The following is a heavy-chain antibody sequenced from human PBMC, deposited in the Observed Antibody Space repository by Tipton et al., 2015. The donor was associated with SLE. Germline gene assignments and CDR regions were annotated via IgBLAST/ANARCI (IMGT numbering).Heavy chain of an antibody. J-gene: IGHJ4*02. V-gene: IGHV4-39*07. CDR1: GGSISSSSYY. CDR3: ARLGIAVAGPTDY. Sequence: TLSLTCTVSGGSISSSSYYWGWIRQPSGKGLEWIGRIYYSGSTYYNPSLKSRVTISVDTSKNQFSLKLSSVTAADTAVYYCARLGIAVAGPTDYWAQGTLVTVSS. D-gene: IGHD6-19*01. CDR2: IYYSGST.